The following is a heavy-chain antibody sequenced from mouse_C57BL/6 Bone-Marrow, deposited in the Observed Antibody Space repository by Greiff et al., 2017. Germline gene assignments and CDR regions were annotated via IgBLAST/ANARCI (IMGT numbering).Heavy chain of an antibody. V-gene: IGHV8-8*01. CDR2: IWWDDDK. CDR1: GFSLSTFGMG. CDR3: ARIAILFTTVGAGVFDY. J-gene: IGHJ2*01. Sequence: QVTLKVCGPGILQPSQTLSLTCSFSGFSLSTFGMGVGWIRQPSGKGLEWLAHIWWDDDKYYNPALKSRLTISKDTSKNQVFLKIANVDTADTATYYCARIAILFTTVGAGVFDYWGQGTTLTVSS. D-gene: IGHD1-1*01.